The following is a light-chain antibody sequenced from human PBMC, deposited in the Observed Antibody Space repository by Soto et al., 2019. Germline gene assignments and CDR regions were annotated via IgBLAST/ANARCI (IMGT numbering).Light chain of an antibody. J-gene: IGKJ4*01. Sequence: EIVLTQAPATLSLSPRERATLSFSASQRVDNYLAWYQQKPGQAPRLLIYDAAERATVIPARFSGSGSGTDFTLSISALEPEDSAVYYCQQRINWPSFGGGTKVELK. CDR2: DAA. CDR3: QQRINWPS. CDR1: QRVDNY. V-gene: IGKV3-11*01.